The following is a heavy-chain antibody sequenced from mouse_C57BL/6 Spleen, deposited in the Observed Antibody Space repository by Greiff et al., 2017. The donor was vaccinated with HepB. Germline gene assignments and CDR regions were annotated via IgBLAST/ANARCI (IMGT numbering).Heavy chain of an antibody. J-gene: IGHJ2*01. CDR1: GYAFSSSW. CDR2: IYPGDGDT. Sequence: QVQLKESGPELVKPGASVKISCKASGYAFSSSWMNWVKQRPGKGLEWIGRIYPGDGDTNYNGKFKGKATLTADKSSSTAYMQLSSLTSEDSAVYFCARSRGDLDYWGQGTTLTVSS. CDR3: ARSRGDLDY. V-gene: IGHV1-82*01. D-gene: IGHD3-3*01.